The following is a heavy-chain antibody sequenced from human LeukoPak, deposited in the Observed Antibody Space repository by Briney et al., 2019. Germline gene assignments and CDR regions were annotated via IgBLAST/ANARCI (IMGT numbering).Heavy chain of an antibody. D-gene: IGHD1-26*01. Sequence: SETLSLTCTVSGYSISSGYYWGWIRQPPGKGLEWIGSIYYSGSTYYNPSLKSRVTISEDTSKNQFSLKLSSVTAADTAVYYCARMWDNSFDYWGQGTLVTVSS. V-gene: IGHV4-38-2*02. CDR2: IYYSGST. J-gene: IGHJ4*02. CDR1: GYSISSGYY. CDR3: ARMWDNSFDY.